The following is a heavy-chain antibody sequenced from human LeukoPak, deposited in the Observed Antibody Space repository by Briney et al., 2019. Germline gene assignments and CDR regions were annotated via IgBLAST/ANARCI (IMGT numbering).Heavy chain of an antibody. D-gene: IGHD5-24*01. CDR1: GFIFSNYG. CDR3: AKGRGDGYNWRFDY. CDR2: ISGSGGGT. J-gene: IGHJ4*02. V-gene: IGHV3-23*01. Sequence: GGSLRLSCAASGFIFSNYGMSWVRQAPGKGLEWVSGISGSGGGTYYADSVKGRFTISRDNSKNTLYLQMSSLRAEDTAEYYCAKGRGDGYNWRFDYWGQGTLVTVSS.